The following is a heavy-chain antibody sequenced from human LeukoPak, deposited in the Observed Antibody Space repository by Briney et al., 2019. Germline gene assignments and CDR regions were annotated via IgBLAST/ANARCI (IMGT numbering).Heavy chain of an antibody. J-gene: IGHJ4*02. V-gene: IGHV3-23*01. D-gene: IGHD4-11*01. CDR1: GFTFSSYA. Sequence: PGGSLRLSCAASGFTFSSYAMSWVRQAPGKGLEWVSAISGSGDSTYYGDSVKGRFTISRDNSKNTLYLQMNSLRAEDTAVYYCAKVLGSNGDYFDYWGQGTLVTVSS. CDR3: AKVLGSNGDYFDY. CDR2: ISGSGDST.